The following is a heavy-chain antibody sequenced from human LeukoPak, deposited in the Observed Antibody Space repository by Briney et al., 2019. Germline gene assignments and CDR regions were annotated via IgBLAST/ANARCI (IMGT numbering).Heavy chain of an antibody. Sequence: ASVKVSCKASGYTFTGYYMHWVRQAPGQGLEWMGWINPNSGGTNCAQRFQGRVTMTRDTSISTAYMELSRLRSDDTAVYYCAREGYGDYGSGFAFDIWGQGTMVTVSS. CDR3: AREGYGDYGSGFAFDI. V-gene: IGHV1-2*02. D-gene: IGHD4-17*01. CDR1: GYTFTGYY. CDR2: INPNSGGT. J-gene: IGHJ3*02.